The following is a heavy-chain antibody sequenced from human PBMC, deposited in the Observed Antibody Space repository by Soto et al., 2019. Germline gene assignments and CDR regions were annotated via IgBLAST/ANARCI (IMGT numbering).Heavy chain of an antibody. CDR3: VRDHSWAFDH. CDR1: GFTFSSYS. CDR2: ITSIGSGL. J-gene: IGHJ4*02. D-gene: IGHD1-26*01. Sequence: GGSLRLSCAASGFTFSSYSMNWVRQAPGEGLEWVSYITSIGSGLHYADSVKGRFTVSRDNAKNSLYLQMSNLRAEDTAVYYCVRDHSWAFDHWGQGALVTVSS. V-gene: IGHV3-48*04.